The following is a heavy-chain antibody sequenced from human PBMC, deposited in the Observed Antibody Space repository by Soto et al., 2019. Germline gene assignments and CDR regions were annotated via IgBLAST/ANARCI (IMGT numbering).Heavy chain of an antibody. CDR1: GFTFSSYG. V-gene: IGHV3-30*18. J-gene: IGHJ4*02. CDR3: AKEGPITNWYFDY. Sequence: QVQLVESGGGVVQPGRSLRLSCAASGFTFSSYGMHWVRQAPGKGLEWVTVISYDGKVAYYADSGKGRFTISRDNSKNALSLQMNSLRTEDTAMYYCAKEGPITNWYFDYWGQGTLVTVSS. CDR2: ISYDGKVA. D-gene: IGHD1-1*01.